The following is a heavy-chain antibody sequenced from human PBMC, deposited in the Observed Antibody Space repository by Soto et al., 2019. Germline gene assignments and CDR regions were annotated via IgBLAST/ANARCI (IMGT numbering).Heavy chain of an antibody. CDR1: GGSISSYY. Sequence: QVQLQESGPGLVKPSETLSLTCTVSGGSISSYYWSWIRQPPGKGLEWIGYIFYSGSTNYNPSLKSQVPISVDTSKNQFSLKLSSVTAADTAVYYCARAGPEMDYWGQGTLVTVSS. CDR2: IFYSGST. J-gene: IGHJ4*02. D-gene: IGHD3-10*01. V-gene: IGHV4-59*01. CDR3: ARAGPEMDY.